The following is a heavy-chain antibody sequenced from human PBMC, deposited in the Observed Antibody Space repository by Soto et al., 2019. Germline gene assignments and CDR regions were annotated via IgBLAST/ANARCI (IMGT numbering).Heavy chain of an antibody. J-gene: IGHJ4*01. D-gene: IGHD3-10*02. CDR2: ITIRTGNV. Sequence: PGGSLRLSCEASGFTISECSVNWVRQAPGKGLEWLAYITIRTGNVLYADSVRGRFTISADNAENSVILQMNSLRDEDSAVYFCVRDRDLYRDMFHADLWGQGTLVTVS. V-gene: IGHV3-48*02. CDR3: VRDRDLYRDMFHADL. CDR1: GFTISECS.